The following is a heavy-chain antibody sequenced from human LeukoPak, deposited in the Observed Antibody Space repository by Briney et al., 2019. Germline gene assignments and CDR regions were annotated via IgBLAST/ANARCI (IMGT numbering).Heavy chain of an antibody. CDR3: AKVRRVNRYSGSYYYFDY. V-gene: IGHV3-23*01. D-gene: IGHD1-26*01. J-gene: IGHJ4*02. Sequence: PGGALRLSCAASGFTFSSYAMSWVRQAPGKGLEWVSAISGSGGSTYHADSVKGWFTISRDNSKNTLYLQMNSLRAEDTAVYYCAKVRRVNRYSGSYYYFDYWGQGTLVTVSS. CDR2: ISGSGGST. CDR1: GFTFSSYA.